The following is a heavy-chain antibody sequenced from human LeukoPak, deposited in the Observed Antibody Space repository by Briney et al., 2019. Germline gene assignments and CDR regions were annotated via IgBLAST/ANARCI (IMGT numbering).Heavy chain of an antibody. D-gene: IGHD2-2*01. Sequence: GGSLRLSCAASGFTVSSKYISWVRQAPGKGLEWVSVIYSGGSTYYADSVKGRFTISRDNSKNTLYLQINSLRAEDTAVYYCARGCSSTSCYGFDYWGQGTLVTVSS. CDR2: IYSGGST. CDR1: GFTVSSKY. CDR3: ARGCSSTSCYGFDY. V-gene: IGHV3-53*01. J-gene: IGHJ4*02.